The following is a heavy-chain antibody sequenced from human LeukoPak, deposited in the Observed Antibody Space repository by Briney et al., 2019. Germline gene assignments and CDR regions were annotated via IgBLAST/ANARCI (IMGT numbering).Heavy chain of an antibody. CDR3: ARQNSREQWLRIIAEYFQH. V-gene: IGHV4-39*01. CDR2: IYYSGST. D-gene: IGHD6-19*01. J-gene: IGHJ1*01. CDR1: GGSISSSSYY. Sequence: SETLSLTCTVSGGSISSSSYYWGWIRQPPGKGLEWIGSIYYSGSTYYNPSLKSRVTISVDTSKNQFSLKLSSVTAADTAVYYCARQNSREQWLRIIAEYFQHWGQGTLVTVSS.